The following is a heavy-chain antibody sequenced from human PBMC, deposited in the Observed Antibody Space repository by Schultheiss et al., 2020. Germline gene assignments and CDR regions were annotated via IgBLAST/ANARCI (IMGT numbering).Heavy chain of an antibody. CDR3: ARDLRYYGSGSRDY. D-gene: IGHD3-10*01. V-gene: IGHV3-20*04. J-gene: IGHJ4*02. Sequence: GGSLRLSCAASGFTFDDYGMSWVRQAPGKGLEWVSGISWNSGSIGYADSVKGRFTISRDNAKNSLYLQMNSLRAEDTAVYYCARDLRYYGSGSRDYWGQGTLVTVSS. CDR1: GFTFDDYG. CDR2: ISWNSGSI.